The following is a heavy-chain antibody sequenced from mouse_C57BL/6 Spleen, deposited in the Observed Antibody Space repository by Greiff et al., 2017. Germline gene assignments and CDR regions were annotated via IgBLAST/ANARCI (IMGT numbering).Heavy chain of an antibody. CDR1: GYTFTSYW. J-gene: IGHJ3*01. D-gene: IGHD3-2*02. CDR2: ICPGSGST. CDR3: ARDSSGPFAY. Sequence: QVQLQQPGAELVKPGASVKMSCKASGYTFTSYWITWVKQRPGQGLEWIGDICPGSGSTNYNETFKSKATLTVEPSSSTAYMQLSSLTSEDSAVYYCARDSSGPFAYWGQGTLVTVSA. V-gene: IGHV1-55*01.